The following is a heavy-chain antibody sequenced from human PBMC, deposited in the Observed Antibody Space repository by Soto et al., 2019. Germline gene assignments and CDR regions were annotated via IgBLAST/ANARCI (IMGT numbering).Heavy chain of an antibody. Sequence: SVKVSCKASGGTFSSYAISWVRQAPGQGLEWMGGIIPIFGTANYAQKFRGRVTLTRDTSTSTAYMELSSLRSDDTAVYYCARGRHYSEFDSWGQGTLVTVSS. J-gene: IGHJ4*02. CDR2: IIPIFGTA. CDR1: GGTFSSYA. V-gene: IGHV1-69*05. D-gene: IGHD2-15*01. CDR3: ARGRHYSEFDS.